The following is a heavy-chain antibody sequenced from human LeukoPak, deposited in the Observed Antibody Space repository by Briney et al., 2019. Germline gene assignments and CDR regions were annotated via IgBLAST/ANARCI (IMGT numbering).Heavy chain of an antibody. J-gene: IGHJ4*02. D-gene: IGHD3/OR15-3a*01. Sequence: GESLKISCKGSEYSFTSYWIGWVRQMPGKGLEWMGIIYPHDSDTRYSPSFQSQVTISADKSISTAYLQWNSLKASDTAMYYCARSGLLDYWGQGTLVTVSS. V-gene: IGHV5-51*01. CDR1: EYSFTSYW. CDR3: ARSGLLDY. CDR2: IYPHDSDT.